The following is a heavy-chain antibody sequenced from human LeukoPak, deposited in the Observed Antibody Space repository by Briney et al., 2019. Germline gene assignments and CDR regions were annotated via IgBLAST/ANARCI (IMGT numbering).Heavy chain of an antibody. CDR2: ISRSGSTK. V-gene: IGHV3-11*04. D-gene: IGHD4-17*01. J-gene: IGHJ5*02. Sequence: PGGSLRLSCAASGFTFSDYNMRWIRKAPGKGLEWVSSISRSGSTKYYADSVKGRFTISRDNAKNSLYLQMNSLRAEDTAVYYCASQRYHWGQGTLVTVSS. CDR3: ASQRYH. CDR1: GFTFSDYN.